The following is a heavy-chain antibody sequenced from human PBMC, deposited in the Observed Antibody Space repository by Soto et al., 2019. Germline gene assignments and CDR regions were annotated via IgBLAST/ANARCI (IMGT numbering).Heavy chain of an antibody. CDR2: IYYSGST. J-gene: IGHJ5*02. D-gene: IGHD3-9*01. CDR3: ARAPVLRYFDWLLDPHWFDP. V-gene: IGHV4-59*01. Sequence: QPPGKGLEWIGYIYYSGSTNYNPSLKSRVTISVDTSKNQFSLKLSSVTAADTAVYYCARAPVLRYFDWLLDPHWFDPWGQGTLVTVSS.